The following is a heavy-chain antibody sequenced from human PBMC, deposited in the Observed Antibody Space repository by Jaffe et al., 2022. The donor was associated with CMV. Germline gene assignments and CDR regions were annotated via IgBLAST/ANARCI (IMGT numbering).Heavy chain of an antibody. D-gene: IGHD3-22*01. V-gene: IGHV1-69*09. J-gene: IGHJ4*02. CDR2: IIPMLGRL. Sequence: QVQLVQSGAEVKKPGSSVKVSCKASGGTFSSNTISWVRQAPGQGLEWMGRIIPMLGRLNYAQKFQGRVTMTADKSTTTVYMELSSLRSEDTAVYYCARSHPHYYDSSGHYYLSVYWGQGTLVTVSS. CDR1: GGTFSSNT. CDR3: ARSHPHYYDSSGHYYLSVY.